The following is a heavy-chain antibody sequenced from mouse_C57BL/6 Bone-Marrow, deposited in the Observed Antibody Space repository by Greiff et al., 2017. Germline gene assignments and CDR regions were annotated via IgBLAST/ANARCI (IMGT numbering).Heavy chain of an antibody. J-gene: IGHJ4*01. CDR1: GFTFSSYG. Sequence: EVQRVESGGDLVKPGGSLKLSCAASGFTFSSYGMSWFRQTPDKMLEWVATISSGGSYTYYPDSVKGRFTIARDNAKNTLYLQMSSLKSEDTAMYYCARHNYSNQYAIDYWGQGTSVTVSS. CDR2: ISSGGSYT. CDR3: ARHNYSNQYAIDY. D-gene: IGHD2-5*01. V-gene: IGHV5-6*01.